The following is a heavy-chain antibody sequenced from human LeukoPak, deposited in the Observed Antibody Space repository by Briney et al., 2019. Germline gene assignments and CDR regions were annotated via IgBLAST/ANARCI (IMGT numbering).Heavy chain of an antibody. CDR1: GGSISSYY. CDR3: ARLGIGVVPSAMLGDYYFDY. CDR2: IYYSGST. V-gene: IGHV4-59*08. Sequence: SETLSLTCTVSGGSISSYYWSWIRQPPGKGLELIGYIYYSGSTNYNPSLKSRVTISVDTSKNQFSLKLTSVTAADTAVYYCARLGIGVVPSAMLGDYYFDYWGQGTLVTVSS. D-gene: IGHD2-2*01. J-gene: IGHJ4*02.